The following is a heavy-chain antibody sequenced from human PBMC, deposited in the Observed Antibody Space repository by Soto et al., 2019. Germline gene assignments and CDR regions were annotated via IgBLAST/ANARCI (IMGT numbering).Heavy chain of an antibody. CDR1: GGTFSSYA. Sequence: SVKVSCKASGGTFSSYAISWVRQAPGQGLGWMGGIIPIFGTANYAQKFQGRVTITADKSTSTAYMELSSLRSEDTAVYYCARDPGYSGYDAGFYFDYWGQGTLVTVSS. CDR3: ARDPGYSGYDAGFYFDY. J-gene: IGHJ4*02. D-gene: IGHD5-12*01. CDR2: IIPIFGTA. V-gene: IGHV1-69*06.